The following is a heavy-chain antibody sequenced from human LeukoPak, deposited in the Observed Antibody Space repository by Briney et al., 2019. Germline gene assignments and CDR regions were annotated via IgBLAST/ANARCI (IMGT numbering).Heavy chain of an antibody. CDR2: IRNDRIT. J-gene: IGHJ4*02. D-gene: IGHD5-12*01. CDR3: TWMATIFTVDY. V-gene: IGHV3-15*01. Sequence: GENLRLSCVLSGLTFSDACMSWDRQAPGRGLEWVGRIRNDRITDYAAPVQGRFSVSRDNSKNTLYLQMNSLRTEDTGMYFCTWMATIFTVDYWGQGTLVTVSS. CDR1: GLTFSDAC.